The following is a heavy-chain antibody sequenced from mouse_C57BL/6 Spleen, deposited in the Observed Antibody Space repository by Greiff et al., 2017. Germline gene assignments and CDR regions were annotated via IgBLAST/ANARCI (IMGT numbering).Heavy chain of an antibody. CDR3: ARHYDGRGYLDD. Sequence: VQLQQPGAELVKPGASVKMSCKASGYTFTSYWITWVKQRPGQGLEWIGDIYPGSGSTNYNEKFKSKATLTVDTSSSTADMQLSSLTSEDSAVYYCARHYDGRGYLDDWGQGTTLTVSS. CDR2: IYPGSGST. V-gene: IGHV1-55*01. CDR1: GYTFTSYW. J-gene: IGHJ2*01. D-gene: IGHD1-1*01.